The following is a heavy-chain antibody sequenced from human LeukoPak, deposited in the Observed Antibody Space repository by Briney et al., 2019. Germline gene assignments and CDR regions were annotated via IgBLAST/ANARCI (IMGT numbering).Heavy chain of an antibody. CDR2: INLSGST. Sequence: SETLSLTCAVYGGSFSGYYWSWIRQPPGKGLEWIGEINLSGSTNYNPSLKSRVTISVDTSKNQFSLKLSSVTAADTAVYYCAGEQQLYAWFDPWGQGTLVTVSS. J-gene: IGHJ5*02. D-gene: IGHD6-13*01. CDR3: AGEQQLYAWFDP. V-gene: IGHV4-34*01. CDR1: GGSFSGYY.